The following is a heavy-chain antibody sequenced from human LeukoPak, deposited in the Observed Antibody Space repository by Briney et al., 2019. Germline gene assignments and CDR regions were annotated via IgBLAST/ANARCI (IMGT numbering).Heavy chain of an antibody. Sequence: GGPLRLSCAASGLTFRAYGMSWVRQAQGKGREWVSSISGGGDTTYYADSVRGRFTISRDNSRNTMYLQMNSLRAEDTAVYYCAILGPLDYWGQGTLVAVSS. CDR1: GLTFRAYG. J-gene: IGHJ4*02. V-gene: IGHV3-23*01. CDR2: ISGGGDTT. CDR3: AILGPLDY.